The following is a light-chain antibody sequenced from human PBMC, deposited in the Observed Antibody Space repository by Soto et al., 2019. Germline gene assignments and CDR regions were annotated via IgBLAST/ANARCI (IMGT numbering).Light chain of an antibody. CDR2: RNN. J-gene: IGLJ3*02. Sequence: QSVLTQPPSASGTPGQRVTISCSGSSSNIGSNYVYWYQQLPGTAPKLLIYRNNQRPSGVPDRFSGSKSGTSASLAISGLRSEDEADYYSAAWDDSLSGWVFGGGTQLTVL. CDR1: SSNIGSNY. CDR3: AAWDDSLSGWV. V-gene: IGLV1-47*01.